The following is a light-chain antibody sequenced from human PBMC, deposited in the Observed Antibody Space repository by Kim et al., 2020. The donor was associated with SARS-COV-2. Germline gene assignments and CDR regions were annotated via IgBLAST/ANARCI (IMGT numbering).Light chain of an antibody. V-gene: IGKV1-27*01. CDR1: KVSSNY. Sequence: APVGDAAIFTSRAHKVSSNYLAWYQQRPGQPPKLLMYAASTWDTGVPYRFSGSGFGTDFTLTISSLEPEDCAVYYCQKYNSAPLTFGGGTKVDIK. J-gene: IGKJ4*02. CDR2: AAS. CDR3: QKYNSAPLT.